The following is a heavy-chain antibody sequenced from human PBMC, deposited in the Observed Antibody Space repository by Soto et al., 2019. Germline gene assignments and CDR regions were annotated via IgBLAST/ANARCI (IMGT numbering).Heavy chain of an antibody. CDR3: ARGGRATYYYDSSGPQGY. CDR2: MNPNSGNI. CDR1: GYTFTSYD. Sequence: QVQLVQSGAEVKKPGASVKVSCKASGYTFTSYDINWVRQATGQGLEWMGWMNPNSGNIGYAQKFQGRVTMTRNTSISTAYMELSSLRSEDTAVYYCARGGRATYYYDSSGPQGYWGQGTLVTVSS. V-gene: IGHV1-8*01. J-gene: IGHJ4*02. D-gene: IGHD3-22*01.